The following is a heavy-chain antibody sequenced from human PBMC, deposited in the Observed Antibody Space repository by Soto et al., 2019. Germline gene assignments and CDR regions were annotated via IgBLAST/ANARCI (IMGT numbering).Heavy chain of an antibody. Sequence: EVQLVESGGGLVKPGGSLRLSCAASGFTFSNAWMSWVRQAPGKGLEWVGRIKSKTDGGTTDYAAPVKGRFTISRDDSKNTLYLQMNSLKTEDTAVYYCTTDILGMDIVGAVDYWGQGTLVTVSS. CDR1: GFTFSNAW. V-gene: IGHV3-15*01. J-gene: IGHJ4*02. D-gene: IGHD1-26*01. CDR2: IKSKTDGGTT. CDR3: TTDILGMDIVGAVDY.